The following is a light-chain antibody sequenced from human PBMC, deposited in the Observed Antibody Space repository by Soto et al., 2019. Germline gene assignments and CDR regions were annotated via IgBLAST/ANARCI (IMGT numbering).Light chain of an antibody. Sequence: IQLTQSPSSLSASVGDSVTITCRASQGISSYLAWYQQKPGKAPNLLIYAASTLQSGVPSRFSGSGSGTDFTLTISSLQPEDFATYYCQQLNSYPHTFGGGTKVEIK. CDR2: AAS. V-gene: IGKV1-9*01. CDR3: QQLNSYPHT. CDR1: QGISSY. J-gene: IGKJ4*01.